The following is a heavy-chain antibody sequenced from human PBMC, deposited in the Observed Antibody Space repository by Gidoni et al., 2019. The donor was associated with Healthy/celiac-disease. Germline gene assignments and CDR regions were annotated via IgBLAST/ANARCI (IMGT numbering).Heavy chain of an antibody. D-gene: IGHD2-15*01. CDR2: IYYSGST. J-gene: IGHJ3*02. CDR3: ARYCSGGSCYSVRAFDI. CDR1: GGSISSSSYY. V-gene: IGHV4-39*01. Sequence: QLQLQESGPGLVKPSETLSLTCTVSGGSISSSSYYWGWIRQPPGKGLEWIGGIYYSGSTYYNPSLKSRVTISVDTSKNQFSLKLSSVTAADTAVYYCARYCSGGSCYSVRAFDIWGQGTMVTVSS.